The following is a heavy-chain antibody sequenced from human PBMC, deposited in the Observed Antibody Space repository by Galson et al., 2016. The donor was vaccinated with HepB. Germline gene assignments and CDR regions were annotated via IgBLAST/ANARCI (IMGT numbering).Heavy chain of an antibody. D-gene: IGHD2-15*01. J-gene: IGHJ4*02. CDR2: IYYGGTT. CDR3: VRPPAGQIDS. V-gene: IGHV4-39*01. Sequence: ETLSLTCTVSGGSISSRTSFWAWIRQPPGKGLEWLGNIYYGGTTDYNPSLKSRVTMSVDTSKNQFSLRLTSVTAADTALYYCVRPPAGQIDSWGRGTLVTVSS. CDR1: GGSISSRTSF.